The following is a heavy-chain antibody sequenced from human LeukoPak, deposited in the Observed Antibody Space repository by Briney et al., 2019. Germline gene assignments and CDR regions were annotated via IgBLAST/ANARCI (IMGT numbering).Heavy chain of an antibody. J-gene: IGHJ4*02. CDR3: AKAGECYDSSGPTDL. CDR1: GFTFDDYA. Sequence: GGSLRLSCAASGFTFDDYAMHWVRQAPGKGLEWVSLISWDGGSTYYADSVKGRFTISRDNSKNSLYLQMKSLRGEDTALYYCAKAGECYDSSGPTDLWGQGTLVTVSS. D-gene: IGHD3-22*01. V-gene: IGHV3-43D*03. CDR2: ISWDGGST.